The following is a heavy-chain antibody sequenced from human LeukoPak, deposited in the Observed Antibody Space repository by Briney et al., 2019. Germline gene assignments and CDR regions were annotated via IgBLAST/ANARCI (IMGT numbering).Heavy chain of an antibody. Sequence: GGSLRLSCVASGFTFSNYAMHWVRQAPGTGLEWVALISYEGSSKYYADSVKGRFTISRDNSKNTLYLQMNSLRVEDTAIYYCARGPLKGCGDYVEGPDYWGQGILVTVSA. V-gene: IGHV3-30-3*01. J-gene: IGHJ4*02. D-gene: IGHD4-17*01. CDR2: ISYEGSSK. CDR3: ARGPLKGCGDYVEGPDY. CDR1: GFTFSNYA.